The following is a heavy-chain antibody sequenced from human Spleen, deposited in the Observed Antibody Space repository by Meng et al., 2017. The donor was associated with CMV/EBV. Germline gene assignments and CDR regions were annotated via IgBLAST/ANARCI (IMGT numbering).Heavy chain of an antibody. J-gene: IGHJ4*02. V-gene: IGHV4-30-2*01. Sequence: GGSISSSGYSWSWIRQAPGKGLEWIGYIYQSGGTYYDPSLKSRVTISADRAKNQFSLRLISVTAADTAVYFCARESIGVTGDKYFDYWGQGALVTVSS. CDR1: GGSISSSGYS. CDR3: ARESIGVTGDKYFDY. D-gene: IGHD1-20*01. CDR2: IYQSGGT.